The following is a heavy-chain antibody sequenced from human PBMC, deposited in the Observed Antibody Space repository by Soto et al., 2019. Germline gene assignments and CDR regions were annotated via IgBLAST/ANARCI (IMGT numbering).Heavy chain of an antibody. CDR1: GGSFSGYY. Sequence: QVQLQQWGAGLLKPSETLSLTCAVYGGSFSGYYWSWIRQPPGKGLEGIGEINHSGSTNYNPSLKSRVTISVDTSKNQFSLKLSSVTAADTAVYYCARGLRGSGSYPKYYYYYMDVWGKGTTVTVSS. CDR2: INHSGST. V-gene: IGHV4-34*01. J-gene: IGHJ6*03. CDR3: ARGLRGSGSYPKYYYYYMDV. D-gene: IGHD3-10*01.